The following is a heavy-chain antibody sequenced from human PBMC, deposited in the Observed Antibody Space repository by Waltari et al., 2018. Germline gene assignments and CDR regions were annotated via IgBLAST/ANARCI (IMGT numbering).Heavy chain of an antibody. CDR1: GYTFTSYD. D-gene: IGHD2-15*01. J-gene: IGHJ4*02. CDR3: AVGYCSGGSCYYDY. Sequence: QVQLVQSGAEVKKPGASVKVSCKASGYTFTSYDINWVRQAPGQGLEWMGWMNPNSCNTGYAQKFQGRVTMTRNTSISTAYMELSSLRSEDTAVYYCAVGYCSGGSCYYDYWGQGTLVTVSS. V-gene: IGHV1-8*01. CDR2: MNPNSCNT.